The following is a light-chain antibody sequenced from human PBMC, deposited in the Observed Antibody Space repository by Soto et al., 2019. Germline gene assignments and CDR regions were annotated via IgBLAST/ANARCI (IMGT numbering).Light chain of an antibody. Sequence: QPVLTQPPSVSGAPGQRVTISCTGSSSNIGAGYDVHWYQQLPGTAPKLLVYVNNNRPSGVPDRFSGSKSGTSASLAITGLQAEDEAEYYCQTYDSSLSGVLFGGGTKLTVL. CDR1: SSNIGAGYD. CDR3: QTYDSSLSGVL. V-gene: IGLV1-40*01. CDR2: VNN. J-gene: IGLJ2*01.